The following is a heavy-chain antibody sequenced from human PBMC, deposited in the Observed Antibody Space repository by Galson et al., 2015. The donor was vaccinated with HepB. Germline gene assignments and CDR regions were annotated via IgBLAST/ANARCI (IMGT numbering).Heavy chain of an antibody. D-gene: IGHD3-10*01. CDR2: IIPVFGRT. J-gene: IGHJ4*02. Sequence: SVKVSCKASGGTFSSYSIVWVRQARGQGLEFMGGIIPVFGRTNYVQKFQDRVTMIADKSTSTVYMELTSLRSDDTAVYYCAATGVFGADFHCWGQGTLVAV. CDR3: AATGVFGADFHC. CDR1: GGTFSSYS. V-gene: IGHV1-69*06.